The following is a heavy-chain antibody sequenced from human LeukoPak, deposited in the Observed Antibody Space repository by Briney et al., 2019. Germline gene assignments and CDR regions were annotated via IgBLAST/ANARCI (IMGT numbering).Heavy chain of an antibody. Sequence: SETLSLTCTISAASISSSSHHWGWIRQSPGKGLEWIGSIYYGQTIYYNPSLNSRVTISVVTSEDQFTLQLNSVTAADTAVYYCVRHDGRGGATMGAFDSWGQGSLVTVSS. D-gene: IGHD4/OR15-4a*01. CDR3: VRHDGRGGATMGAFDS. CDR1: AASISSSSHH. J-gene: IGHJ5*01. V-gene: IGHV4-39*01. CDR2: IYYGQTI.